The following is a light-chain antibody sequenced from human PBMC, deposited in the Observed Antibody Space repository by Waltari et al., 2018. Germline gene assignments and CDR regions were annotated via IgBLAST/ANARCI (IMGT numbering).Light chain of an antibody. CDR1: SSNIGDNA. CDR3: AAWDDSVNGYV. V-gene: IGLV1-44*01. Sequence: QSVLTQPPSASGTPGERVTISCSGSSSNIGDNAVTWYQHLPGAAPELLIYTDNQRPAGVPARFSGSKSGTSASLGISGLQSEDEATYYCAAWDDSVNGYVFGSGTEVTVL. J-gene: IGLJ1*01. CDR2: TDN.